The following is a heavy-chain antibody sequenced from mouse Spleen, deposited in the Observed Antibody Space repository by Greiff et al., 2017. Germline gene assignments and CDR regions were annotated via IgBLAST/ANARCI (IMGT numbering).Heavy chain of an antibody. V-gene: IGHV1-69*01. CDR2: IDPSDSYT. Sequence: VQLQQPGAELVMPGASVKLSCKASGYTFNSYWMHWVKQRPGQGLEWIGEIDPSDSYTNYNQKFKGKATLTVDKSSSTAYMQLSSLTSEDSAVYYCARWGTTVAFDYWGQGTTLTVSS. CDR3: ARWGTTVAFDY. J-gene: IGHJ2*01. CDR1: GYTFNSYW. D-gene: IGHD1-1*01.